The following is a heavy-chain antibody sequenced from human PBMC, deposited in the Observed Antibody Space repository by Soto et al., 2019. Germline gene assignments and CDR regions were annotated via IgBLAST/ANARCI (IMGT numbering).Heavy chain of an antibody. CDR2: IDWDDDK. D-gene: IGHD5-18*01. V-gene: IGHV2-70*01. CDR1: GFSLSTSGMC. J-gene: IGHJ6*02. Sequence: SGPTLGNPTQTLTLTCTFSGFSLSTSGMCVSWIRQPPGKALEWLALIDWDDDKYYSTSLKTRLTISKDTSKNQVVLTMTNMDPVDTATYYCARMVDTAMVSRVGYYGMDVWGQGTTVTVSS. CDR3: ARMVDTAMVSRVGYYGMDV.